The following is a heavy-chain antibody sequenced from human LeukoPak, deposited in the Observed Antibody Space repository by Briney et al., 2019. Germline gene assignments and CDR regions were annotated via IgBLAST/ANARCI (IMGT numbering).Heavy chain of an antibody. CDR1: GGTFSSYA. V-gene: IGHV1-69*04. CDR2: IIPILGIA. CDR3: ARRIVATTRSLYYYYGMDV. J-gene: IGHJ6*02. Sequence: SMKVSCKASGGTFSSYAISWVRQAPGQGLEWMGRIIPILGIANYAQKFQGRVTITADKSTSTAYMELSSLRSEDTAVYYCARRIVATTRSLYYYYGMDVWGQGTTVTVSS. D-gene: IGHD5-12*01.